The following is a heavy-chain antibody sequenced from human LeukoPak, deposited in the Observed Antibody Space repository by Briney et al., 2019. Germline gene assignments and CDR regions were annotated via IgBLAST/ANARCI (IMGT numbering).Heavy chain of an antibody. CDR1: GGTFSSYA. CDR2: INPSGGSA. D-gene: IGHD1-26*01. CDR3: ARGIGSSLAYGMDV. V-gene: IGHV1-46*01. Sequence: ASVKVSCKASGGTFSSYAISWVRQAPGQGLEWMGIINPSGGSASYAQKFQGRVTMTRDTSTSTVYMELSSLRSEDTAVYYCARGIGSSLAYGMDVWGQGTTVTVSS. J-gene: IGHJ6*02.